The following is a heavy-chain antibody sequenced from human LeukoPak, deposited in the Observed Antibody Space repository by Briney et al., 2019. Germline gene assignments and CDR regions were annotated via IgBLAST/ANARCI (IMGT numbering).Heavy chain of an antibody. J-gene: IGHJ3*02. CDR2: LRSSSSTI. D-gene: IGHD2-15*01. CDR3: ARKGLVAATRDAFDI. V-gene: IGHV3-48*01. CDR1: GFTFSSYS. Sequence: GGSLRLSCAASGFTFSSYSMNWVRQAPGKGLEWVSYLRSSSSTIYYADSVKGRFTISRDNSKNTLFLQMNSLRAEDTAVYYCARKGLVAATRDAFDIWGQGTMVTVSS.